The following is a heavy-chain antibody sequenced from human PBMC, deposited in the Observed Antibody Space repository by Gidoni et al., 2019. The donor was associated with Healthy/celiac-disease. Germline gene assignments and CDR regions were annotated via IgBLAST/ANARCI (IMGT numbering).Heavy chain of an antibody. V-gene: IGHV3-21*01. CDR3: AVLGGSGWYLGGINFDY. J-gene: IGHJ4*02. Sequence: EVQLVESGGGLVKPGGSLRLSCAASGFTFSSYSMNWVRQAPGKGLEWVSSISSSSSYIYYADSVKGRFTISRDNAKNSLYLQMNSLRAEDTAVYYCAVLGGSGWYLGGINFDYWGQGTLVTVSS. CDR1: GFTFSSYS. D-gene: IGHD6-19*01. CDR2: ISSSSSYI.